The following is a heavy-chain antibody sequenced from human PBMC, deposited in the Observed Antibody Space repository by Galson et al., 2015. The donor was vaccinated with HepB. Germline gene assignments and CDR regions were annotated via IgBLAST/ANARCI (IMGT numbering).Heavy chain of an antibody. CDR1: GGSISSSSYY. Sequence: ETLSLTCTVSGGSISSSSYYWGWIRQPPGKGLEWIGSIYYSGSTYYNPSLKSRVTISVDTSKNQFSLKLSSVTAADTAVYYCARVYDILTGYYLDTWGQGTLVTVSS. CDR3: ARVYDILTGYYLDT. J-gene: IGHJ5*02. V-gene: IGHV4-39*07. D-gene: IGHD3-9*01. CDR2: IYYSGST.